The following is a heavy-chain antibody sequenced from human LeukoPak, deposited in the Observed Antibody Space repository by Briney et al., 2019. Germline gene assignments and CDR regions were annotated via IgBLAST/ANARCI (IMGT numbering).Heavy chain of an antibody. CDR1: GFTFSSYA. CDR2: ISGSGATI. V-gene: IGHV3-23*01. D-gene: IGHD3-22*01. J-gene: IGHJ4*02. CDR3: AKDERSSGYFLDY. Sequence: GGSLRLSCAASGFTFSSYAMSWVRQAPGKGLEWVSLISGSGATIYYADSLKGRFTISRDNFKNTLYLQMDSLRAEDTAVYYCAKDERSSGYFLDYWGQGTLVTVSS.